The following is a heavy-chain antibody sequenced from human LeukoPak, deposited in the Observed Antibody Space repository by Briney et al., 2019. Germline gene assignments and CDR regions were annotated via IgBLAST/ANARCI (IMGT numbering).Heavy chain of an antibody. D-gene: IGHD3-22*01. V-gene: IGHV1-2*02. CDR2: INPNSGGT. J-gene: IGHJ5*02. CDR1: GYTFIAYY. CDR3: ATRYYDSSSSIDR. Sequence: GASVKVSCKASGYTFIAYYIHWVRQAPGQGLEWMGWINPNSGGTNYAQKFQGRVTMTRDTSIGAAYMELSRLRSDDTAVYYCATRYYDSSSSIDRWGQGTLVTVSS.